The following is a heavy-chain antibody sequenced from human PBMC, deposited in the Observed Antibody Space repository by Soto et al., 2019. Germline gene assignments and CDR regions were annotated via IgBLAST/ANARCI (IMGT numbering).Heavy chain of an antibody. D-gene: IGHD5-12*01. CDR2: IYARGGST. V-gene: IGHV1-46*01. Sequence: QVQLVQSGAEVRKPGASVKVSCKASGYTFTSYNIHWVRQAPGQGIEWMAIIYARGGSTTYAQNLQGRVTMTRETSTSTVYMALGRLRSDATATYFCCRGGFDDYEKEGRYWGQGTLVTVSS. CDR1: GYTFTSYN. CDR3: CRGGFDDYEKEGRY. J-gene: IGHJ4*02.